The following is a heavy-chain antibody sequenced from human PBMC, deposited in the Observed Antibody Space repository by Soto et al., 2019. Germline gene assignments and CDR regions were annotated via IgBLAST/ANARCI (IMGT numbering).Heavy chain of an antibody. J-gene: IGHJ6*02. CDR2: INAGNGNT. CDR1: GYTFTSYA. D-gene: IGHD1-7*01. V-gene: IGHV1-3*01. Sequence: ASVKVCCKASGYTFTSYAMHWVRQAPGQRLEWMGWINAGNGNTKYSQKFQGRVTITRDTSASTAYMELSSLRSEDTAVYYCGTLFREITETTSYYYYGMAVWGQGTTVTVSS. CDR3: GTLFREITETTSYYYYGMAV.